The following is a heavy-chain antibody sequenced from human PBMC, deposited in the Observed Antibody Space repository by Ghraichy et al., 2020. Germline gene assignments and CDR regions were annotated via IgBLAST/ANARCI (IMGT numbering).Heavy chain of an antibody. D-gene: IGHD6-13*01. V-gene: IGHV3-48*01. CDR3: ARLPLPRRAAVGDWYFDL. CDR1: GFSFSDYS. J-gene: IGHJ2*01. Sequence: GGSLRLSCEGSGFSFSDYSMIWVRLTPRKALEWVSYTTGSSITTFYTDSVKGRFTNSRDNAKNSLYLQMNSLRAEDTAVYYCARLPLPRRAAVGDWYFDLWVRGTLVTVSS. CDR2: TTGSSITT.